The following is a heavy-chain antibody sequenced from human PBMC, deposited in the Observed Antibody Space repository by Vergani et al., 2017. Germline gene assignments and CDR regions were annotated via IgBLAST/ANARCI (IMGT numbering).Heavy chain of an antibody. CDR2: TRNKANSYTT. Sequence: EVQLVESGGGLVQPGGSLRLSCAASGFTFSDHYMDWVRQAPGKGLEWVGRTRNKANSYTTEYAASVKGRFTISRDDSKNSLYLQMNSLKTEDTAAYYCARGITMVRGVNYYGMDVWGQGTTVTVSS. J-gene: IGHJ6*02. D-gene: IGHD3-10*01. CDR1: GFTFSDHY. CDR3: ARGITMVRGVNYYGMDV. V-gene: IGHV3-72*01.